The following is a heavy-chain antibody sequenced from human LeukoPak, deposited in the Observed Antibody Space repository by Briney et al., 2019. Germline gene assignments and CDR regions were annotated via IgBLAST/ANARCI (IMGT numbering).Heavy chain of an antibody. D-gene: IGHD3-3*01. Sequence: SVKVSCKASGGTFSSYAISWVRQAPGQGLEWMGGIIPIFGTANYAQKFQGRVTITADESTSTAYMELSSLRSEDTAVYYCARSYDFWSGYYYFDYWGQGTLVTVSS. CDR3: ARSYDFWSGYYYFDY. CDR1: GGTFSSYA. CDR2: IIPIFGTA. V-gene: IGHV1-69*13. J-gene: IGHJ4*02.